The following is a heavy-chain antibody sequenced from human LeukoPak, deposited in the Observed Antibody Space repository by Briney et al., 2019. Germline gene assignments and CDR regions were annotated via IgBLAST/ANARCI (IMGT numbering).Heavy chain of an antibody. CDR1: GYTFTGYY. CDR3: AGVGDTALGY. CDR2: INPNSGGT. V-gene: IGHV1-2*02. J-gene: IGHJ4*02. D-gene: IGHD3-16*01. Sequence: ASVKVSCKASGYTFTGYYMHWVRQAPGQGLEWMGWINPNSGGTNYAQEFQGRVTMTRDTSISTAYMELSRLRSDDTAVYYCAGVGDTALGYWGQGTLVTVSS.